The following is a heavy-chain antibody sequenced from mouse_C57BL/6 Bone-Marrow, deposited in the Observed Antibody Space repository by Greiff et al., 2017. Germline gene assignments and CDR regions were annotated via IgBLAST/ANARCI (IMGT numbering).Heavy chain of an antibody. V-gene: IGHV5-4*01. CDR3: ARDRHYDYGWCAY. D-gene: IGHD2-4*01. J-gene: IGHJ3*01. Sequence: EVKLVESGGGLVKPGGSLKLSCAASGFTFSSYAMSWVRQTPEKRLEWVATISDGGSYTYYPDNVKGRFTISRDNAKSNLYLQMRHLKSEDTAMYYCARDRHYDYGWCAYGGQGTLVTVSA. CDR1: GFTFSSYA. CDR2: ISDGGSYT.